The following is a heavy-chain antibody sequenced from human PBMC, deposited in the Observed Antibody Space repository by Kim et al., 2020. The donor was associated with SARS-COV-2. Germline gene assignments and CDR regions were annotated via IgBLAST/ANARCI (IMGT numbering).Heavy chain of an antibody. CDR1: GFTFDDYA. CDR3: ARGASVDTAMAVDY. CDR2: ISWNSGSI. Sequence: GGSLRLSCAASGFTFDDYAMHWVRQAPGKGLEWVSGISWNSGSIGYADSVKGRFTISRDNAKNSLYLQMNSLRAEDTALYYCARGASVDTAMAVDYWGQGSLVTVSS. J-gene: IGHJ4*02. D-gene: IGHD5-18*01. V-gene: IGHV3-9*01.